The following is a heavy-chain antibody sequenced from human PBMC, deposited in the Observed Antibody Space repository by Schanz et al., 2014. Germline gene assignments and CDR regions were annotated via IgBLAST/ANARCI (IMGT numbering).Heavy chain of an antibody. Sequence: QVQLVESGGGLVKPGGSLRLSCAASGFSFSTYAMHWVRQAPGKGLRCVAVISGNGGEKYYADSVKGRFIISRDSSKNTLFLQMNSLRAEDTAVYYCARYYETSYYPLYYCDYWGQGTLVTVSS. CDR1: GFSFSTYA. V-gene: IGHV3-30*14. CDR3: ARYYETSYYPLYYCDY. D-gene: IGHD3-22*01. J-gene: IGHJ4*02. CDR2: ISGNGGEK.